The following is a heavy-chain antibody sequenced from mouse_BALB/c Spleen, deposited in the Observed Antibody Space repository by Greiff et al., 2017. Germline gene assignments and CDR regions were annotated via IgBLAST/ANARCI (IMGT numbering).Heavy chain of an antibody. V-gene: IGHV5-9-4*01. CDR2: ISSGGSYT. CDR1: GFTFSSYA. Sequence: DVHLVESGGGLVKPGGSLKLSCAASGFTFSSYAMSWVRQSPEKRLEWVAEISSGGSYTYYPDTVTGRFTISRDNAKNTLYLEMSSLRSEDTAMYYCAKFITTATGAYWGQGTLVTVSA. D-gene: IGHD1-2*01. CDR3: AKFITTATGAY. J-gene: IGHJ3*01.